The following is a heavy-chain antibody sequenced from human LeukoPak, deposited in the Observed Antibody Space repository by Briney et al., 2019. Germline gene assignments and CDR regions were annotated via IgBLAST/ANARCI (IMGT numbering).Heavy chain of an antibody. CDR2: IYYSGST. V-gene: IGHV4-59*01. CDR1: GGSISSYY. CDR3: AREMGRDGYNLREGGYDY. D-gene: IGHD5-24*01. J-gene: IGHJ4*02. Sequence: SETLSLTCTVSGGSISSYYWSWIRQPPGKGLEWIGYIYYSGSTNYNPSLKSRVTISVDTSKNQFSLKLSSVTAADTAVYYCAREMGRDGYNLREGGYDYWSQGTLVTVSS.